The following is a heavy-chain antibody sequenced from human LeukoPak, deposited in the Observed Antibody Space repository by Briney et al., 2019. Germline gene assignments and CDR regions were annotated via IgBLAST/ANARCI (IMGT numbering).Heavy chain of an antibody. Sequence: SETLSLTCAVYGGSFSGYYWSWIRQPPGKGLEWIGEINHSGSTNYNPSLKSRVTISVDTSKNQFSLKLSSVTAADTAVYYCARDRGRSSWINWGQGTLVTVSS. D-gene: IGHD6-13*01. CDR2: INHSGST. J-gene: IGHJ4*02. CDR1: GGSFSGYY. V-gene: IGHV4-34*01. CDR3: ARDRGRSSWIN.